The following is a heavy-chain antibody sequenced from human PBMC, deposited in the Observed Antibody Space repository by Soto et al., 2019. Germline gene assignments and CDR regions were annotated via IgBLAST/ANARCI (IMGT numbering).Heavy chain of an antibody. CDR3: SKEVLLWCGEFHFDP. CDR2: ISGSGGST. D-gene: IGHD3-10*01. Sequence: EVQLLESGGVLVQPGGSLRLSCAASGFTFSSYDMSWVRQAPGKGLEWVSAISGSGGSTYYADSVKGRFTISRDNSTNTLYLQMYSLRPEDTAVYYCSKEVLLWCGEFHFDPWGQGTLVTVSS. CDR1: GFTFSSYD. V-gene: IGHV3-23*01. J-gene: IGHJ5*02.